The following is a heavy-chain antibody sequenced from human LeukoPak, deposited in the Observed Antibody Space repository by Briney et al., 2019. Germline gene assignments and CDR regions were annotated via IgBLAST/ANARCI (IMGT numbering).Heavy chain of an antibody. CDR1: GGSISSGSYY. V-gene: IGHV4-61*02. CDR3: ARTRYSYGPTPDY. Sequence: SQTLSLTCTVSGGSISSGSYYWSWIRQPAGKGLEWIGRIYTSGSTNYNPSLKSRVTISVDTSKNQFSLKLSSVTAADTAVYYSARTRYSYGPTPDYWGQGTLVTVSS. D-gene: IGHD5-18*01. J-gene: IGHJ4*02. CDR2: IYTSGST.